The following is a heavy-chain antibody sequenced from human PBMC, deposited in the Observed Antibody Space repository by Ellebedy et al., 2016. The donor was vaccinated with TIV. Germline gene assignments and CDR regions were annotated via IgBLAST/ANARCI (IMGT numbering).Heavy chain of an antibody. CDR3: ATSTVTTSTKLYYYYGMDV. CDR1: GGTFSSYA. J-gene: IGHJ6*02. CDR2: IIPIFGTA. D-gene: IGHD4-17*01. V-gene: IGHV1-69*13. Sequence: SVKVSCXASGGTFSSYAISWVRQAPGQGLEWMGGIIPIFGTANYAQKFQGRVTITADESTSTAYMELSSLRSEDTAVYYCATSTVTTSTKLYYYYGMDVWGQGTTVTVSS.